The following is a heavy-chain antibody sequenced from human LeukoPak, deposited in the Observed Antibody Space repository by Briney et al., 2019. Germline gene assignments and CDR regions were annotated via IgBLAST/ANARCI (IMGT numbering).Heavy chain of an antibody. D-gene: IGHD3-22*01. Sequence: GASVKVSCKASGYTFTSYGISWVRQAPGQGLEWMGWISAYNGNTNYAQKLQGRVTMTTDTSTSTAYMELRSLRSDDTAVYYCAREHTSDYYDSSGYYFNWFDPWGQGTLVTVSS. J-gene: IGHJ5*02. CDR1: GYTFTSYG. V-gene: IGHV1-18*01. CDR2: ISAYNGNT. CDR3: AREHTSDYYDSSGYYFNWFDP.